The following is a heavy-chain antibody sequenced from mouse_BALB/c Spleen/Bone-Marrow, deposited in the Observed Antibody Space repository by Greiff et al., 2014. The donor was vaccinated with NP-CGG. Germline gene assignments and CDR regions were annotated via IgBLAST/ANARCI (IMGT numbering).Heavy chain of an antibody. CDR1: GYTFTSYW. Sequence: VQLVESGAELARPGASAKLSCKASGYTFTSYWMPWVKQRPGQGLEWIGAIYPGDGDTRHTQKFKGKSTLTADKSSNTAYMQHSSLASENSAVYDWERGKGNDGFDYWGQGTTLTVSS. CDR3: ERGKGNDGFDY. J-gene: IGHJ2*01. V-gene: IGHV1-87*01. CDR2: IYPGDGDT. D-gene: IGHD1-1*01.